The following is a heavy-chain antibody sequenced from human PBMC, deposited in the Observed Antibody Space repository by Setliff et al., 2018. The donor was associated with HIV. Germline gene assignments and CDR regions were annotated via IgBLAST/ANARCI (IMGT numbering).Heavy chain of an antibody. D-gene: IGHD3-10*01. CDR2: ISGSGGNT. J-gene: IGHJ6*02. V-gene: IGHV3-23*01. CDR1: GFTFSSYA. CDR3: AKDREYGSGRTDYYYYYGMDV. Sequence: GGSLRLSCAASGFTFSSYAMSWVRQAPERGLEWVSAISGSGGNTYYADSVKGRFTISRDNSKNTLYLQMNSLRAEDTAVYYCAKDREYGSGRTDYYYYYGMDVWGQGTTVTVSS.